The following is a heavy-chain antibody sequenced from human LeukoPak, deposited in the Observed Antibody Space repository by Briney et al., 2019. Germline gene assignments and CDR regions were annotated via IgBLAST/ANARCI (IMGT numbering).Heavy chain of an antibody. V-gene: IGHV3-23*01. CDR2: ISPSGGRT. Sequence: PGGSLRLSCAASGFTFGNYALNWVRQPPGKGLEWVSNISPSGGRTDYADSVKGRFTISRDNFKNMLYLQMNSLRAEDTALFYCATQFRYGSAAGPLDYWGQGTLATVSS. CDR1: GFTFGNYA. J-gene: IGHJ4*02. CDR3: ATQFRYGSAAGPLDY. D-gene: IGHD3-10*01.